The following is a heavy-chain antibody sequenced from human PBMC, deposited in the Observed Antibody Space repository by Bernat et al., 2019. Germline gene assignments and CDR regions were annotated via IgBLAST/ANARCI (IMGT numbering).Heavy chain of an antibody. D-gene: IGHD3-3*01. CDR2: MNPNSGNT. V-gene: IGHV1-8*01. CDR1: GYTFTSYD. Sequence: QVQLVQSGAEVKKPGASVNVSCKTSGYTFTSYDINWVRQATGQGLEWMGWMNPNSGNTGYTQKFQGRVTMTRDTSISTAYMELNSLTSEDTAVYYCARVVVWSGYYPLDYWGQGTLVPVSS. J-gene: IGHJ4*02. CDR3: ARVVVWSGYYPLDY.